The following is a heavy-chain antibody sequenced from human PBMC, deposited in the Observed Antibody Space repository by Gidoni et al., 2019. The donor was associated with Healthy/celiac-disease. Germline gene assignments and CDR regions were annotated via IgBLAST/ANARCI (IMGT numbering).Heavy chain of an antibody. V-gene: IGHV4-39*01. CDR2: IYYSGST. D-gene: IGHD3-22*01. Sequence: QLQLQESGPGLVKPSETLSLTCTVSGGFISSSSYYWGWIRQPPGKGLEWIGSIYYSGSTYYNPSLKSRVTISVDTSKNQFSLKLSSVTAADTAVYYCARRGYYDSSGYYIDWGQGTLVTVSS. CDR3: ARRGYYDSSGYYID. J-gene: IGHJ4*02. CDR1: GGFISSSSYY.